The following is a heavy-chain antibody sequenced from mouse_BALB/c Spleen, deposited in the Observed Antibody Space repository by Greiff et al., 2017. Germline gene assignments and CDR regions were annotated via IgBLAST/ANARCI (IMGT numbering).Heavy chain of an antibody. J-gene: IGHJ4*01. CDR2: IWAGGST. Sequence: VKLVESGPGLVAPSQSLSITCTVSGFSLTSYGVHWVRQPPGKGLEWLGVIWAGGSTNYNSALMSRLSISKDNSKSQVFLKMNSLQTDDTAMYYCARDGNPYAMDYWGQGTSVTVSS. V-gene: IGHV2-9*02. D-gene: IGHD2-1*01. CDR1: GFSLTSYG. CDR3: ARDGNPYAMDY.